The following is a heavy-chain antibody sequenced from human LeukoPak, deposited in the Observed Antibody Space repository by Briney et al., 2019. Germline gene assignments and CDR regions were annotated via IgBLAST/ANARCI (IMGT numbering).Heavy chain of an antibody. CDR1: GYSISSGYY. J-gene: IGHJ4*02. CDR3: ARLGDSSGYYAFDY. CDR2: IYHSGST. D-gene: IGHD3-22*01. V-gene: IGHV4-38-2*02. Sequence: SETLSLTCTVSGYSISSGYYWGWIRQPPGKGLEWIGSIYHSGSTNYNPSLKSRVTISVDKSKNQFSLKLSSVTAADTAVYYCARLGDSSGYYAFDYWGQGTLVTVSS.